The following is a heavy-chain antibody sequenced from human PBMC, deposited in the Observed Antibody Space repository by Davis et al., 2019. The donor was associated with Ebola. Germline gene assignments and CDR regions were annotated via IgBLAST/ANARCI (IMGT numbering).Heavy chain of an antibody. CDR3: ARDLGSSWYGP. D-gene: IGHD6-13*01. V-gene: IGHV1-3*01. Sequence: AASVKVSCKASGYTFTSYAMHWVRQAPGQRLEWMGWINAGNGNTKYSQKLQGRVTMTTDTSTSTAYMELRSLRSDDTAVYYCARDLGSSWYGPWGQGTLVTVSS. J-gene: IGHJ5*02. CDR2: INAGNGNT. CDR1: GYTFTSYA.